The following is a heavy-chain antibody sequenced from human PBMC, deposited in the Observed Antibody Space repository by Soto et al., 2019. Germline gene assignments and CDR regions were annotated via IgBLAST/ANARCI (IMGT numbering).Heavy chain of an antibody. CDR1: GGTFSSYA. CDR2: INPSGGST. D-gene: IGHD6-19*01. Sequence: ASVKVSCKASGGTFSSYAISWVRQAPGQGLEWMGIINPSGGSTSYAQKFQGRVTMTRDTSTSTVYMELSSLRSEDTAVYYCARENSGWYGMDVWGQGTTVTVSS. V-gene: IGHV1-46*01. J-gene: IGHJ6*02. CDR3: ARENSGWYGMDV.